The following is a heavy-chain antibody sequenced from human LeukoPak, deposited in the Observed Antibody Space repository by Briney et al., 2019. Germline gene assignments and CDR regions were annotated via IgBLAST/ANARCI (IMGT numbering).Heavy chain of an antibody. J-gene: IGHJ4*02. Sequence: SQTLSLTCTVSGGSISSGSYYWSWIRQPAGKGLEWIGRIYTSGSTNYNPSLKSRVTISVDKSKNQFSLKLSSVTAADTAVYYCARGAAGTLLFDYWGQGTLVTVSS. CDR1: GGSISSGSYY. D-gene: IGHD6-13*01. CDR2: IYTSGST. CDR3: ARGAAGTLLFDY. V-gene: IGHV4-61*02.